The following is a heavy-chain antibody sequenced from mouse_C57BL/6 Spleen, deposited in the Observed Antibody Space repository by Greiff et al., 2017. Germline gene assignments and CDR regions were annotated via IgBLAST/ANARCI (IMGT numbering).Heavy chain of an antibody. Sequence: QVQLQQPGAELVMPGASVKLSCKASGYTFTSYWMHWVKQRPGQGLEWIGEIDPSDSYTNYNQKFKGKSTLTVDKSSSTAYMQLSSLTSEDSAVYYCARGGIGSSSFAYWGQGTLVTVSA. CDR2: IDPSDSYT. CDR3: ARGGIGSSSFAY. D-gene: IGHD1-1*01. V-gene: IGHV1-69*01. CDR1: GYTFTSYW. J-gene: IGHJ3*01.